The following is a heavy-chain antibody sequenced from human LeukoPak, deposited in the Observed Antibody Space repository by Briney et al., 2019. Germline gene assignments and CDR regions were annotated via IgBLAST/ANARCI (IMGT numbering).Heavy chain of an antibody. CDR1: GGSISSSSYY. V-gene: IGHV4-39*07. Sequence: TLSLTCTVSGGSISSSSYYWGWIRQPPGKGLEWIGSIYYSGSTYYNPSLKSRVTISVDTSKNQFSLKLSSVTAADTAVYYCARDLLLQPPRAFDIWGQGTMVTVSS. J-gene: IGHJ3*02. CDR2: IYYSGST. D-gene: IGHD2-15*01. CDR3: ARDLLLQPPRAFDI.